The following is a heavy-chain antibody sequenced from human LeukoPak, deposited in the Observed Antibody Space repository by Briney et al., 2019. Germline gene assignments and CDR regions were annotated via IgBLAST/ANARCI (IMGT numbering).Heavy chain of an antibody. Sequence: GASEKVPCKVSGYTLTELSMLWVRQPSGKAREGMGGFDPEDGEKIYAQKFQGRVTMTEDTTTDTAYMELSSLRSEDTAVYYCATPTSIVATIFDYWGRGTLVTVSS. CDR2: FDPEDGEK. CDR3: ATPTSIVATIFDY. D-gene: IGHD5-12*01. CDR1: GYTLTELS. J-gene: IGHJ4*02. V-gene: IGHV1-24*01.